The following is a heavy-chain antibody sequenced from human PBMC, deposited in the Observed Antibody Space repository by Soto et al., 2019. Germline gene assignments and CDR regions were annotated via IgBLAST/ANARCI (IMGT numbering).Heavy chain of an antibody. Sequence: QVQLVESGGGVVQPGRSLRLSCAASGFTFSNFGMHWVRQAPVKGLEWVAVISYDGNTKYYADSVKGRFTISRDNSKNTLYLQMGRLIVEETAVYYCASQAATGDWGQGNLVNVSS. CDR2: ISYDGNTK. J-gene: IGHJ4*02. V-gene: IGHV3-30*03. CDR3: ASQAATGD. CDR1: GFTFSNFG. D-gene: IGHD6-25*01.